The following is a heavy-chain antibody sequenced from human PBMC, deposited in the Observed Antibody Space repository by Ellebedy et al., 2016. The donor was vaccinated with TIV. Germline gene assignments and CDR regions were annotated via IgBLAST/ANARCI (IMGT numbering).Heavy chain of an antibody. Sequence: MPSETLSLTCTVSGGSISSYYWSWIRQPPGKGLEWIGYIYYSGSTNYNPSLKSRVTISVDTSKNQFSPKLSSVTAADTAVYYCARRVFDWSFDYWGQGTLVTVSS. D-gene: IGHD3-9*01. CDR2: IYYSGST. J-gene: IGHJ4*02. CDR3: ARRVFDWSFDY. V-gene: IGHV4-59*08. CDR1: GGSISSYY.